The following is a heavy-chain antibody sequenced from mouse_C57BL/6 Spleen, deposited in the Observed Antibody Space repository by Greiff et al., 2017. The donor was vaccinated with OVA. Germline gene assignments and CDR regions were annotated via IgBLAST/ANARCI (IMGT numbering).Heavy chain of an antibody. CDR2: IDPSDSYT. CDR1: GYTFTSYW. Sequence: VQLQQSGAELVMPGASVKLSCKASGYTFTSYWMHWVKQRPGQGLEWIGEIDPSDSYTNYNQKFKGKSTLTVDKSSSTAYMQLSSLTSEDSAVYYCARTHYYGSSYYFDVWGTGTTVTVSS. V-gene: IGHV1-69*01. CDR3: ARTHYYGSSYYFDV. D-gene: IGHD1-1*01. J-gene: IGHJ1*03.